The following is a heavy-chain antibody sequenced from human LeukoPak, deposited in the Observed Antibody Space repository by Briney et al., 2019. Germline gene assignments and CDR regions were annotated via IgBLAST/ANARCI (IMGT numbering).Heavy chain of an antibody. CDR1: GFIFSSYE. V-gene: IGHV3-48*03. Sequence: GGSLRLSCAASGFIFSSYEMNWVRQSPGEGPEWLSYISGSGSPTYYADSVKGRFTISRDNAKNSLYLQMNSLRAEGTAIYYCTRNYGDYAYWGQGTLVTVSS. D-gene: IGHD4-17*01. J-gene: IGHJ4*02. CDR2: ISGSGSPT. CDR3: TRNYGDYAY.